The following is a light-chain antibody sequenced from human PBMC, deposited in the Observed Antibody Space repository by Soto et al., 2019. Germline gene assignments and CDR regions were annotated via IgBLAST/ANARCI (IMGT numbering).Light chain of an antibody. J-gene: IGLJ2*01. CDR2: DVS. Sequence: QSALTQPASVSGSPGQSITISCTGTSSDVGGYNFVSWYQQHPGTAPKLMIYDVSNRPSGVSNRFSGSESGNTASLTISGLQPEDEADYYCSSYTSSSTVVFGGGTKVTV. CDR3: SSYTSSSTVV. V-gene: IGLV2-14*01. CDR1: SSDVGGYNF.